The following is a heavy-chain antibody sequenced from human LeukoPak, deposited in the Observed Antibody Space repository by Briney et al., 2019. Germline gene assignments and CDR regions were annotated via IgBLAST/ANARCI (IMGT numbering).Heavy chain of an antibody. CDR1: GGSISSSNW. CDR2: IYHSGST. Sequence: SETLSLTCAVSGGSISSSNWWSWVRPPPGKGLEWIGEIYHSGSTNYNPSLKSRVTISVDKSKNQFSLKLSSVTAADTAVYYCAGCRLLWFGDPRNPGYYYYGMDVWGKGTTVTVSS. CDR3: AGCRLLWFGDPRNPGYYYYGMDV. J-gene: IGHJ6*04. V-gene: IGHV4-4*02. D-gene: IGHD3-10*01.